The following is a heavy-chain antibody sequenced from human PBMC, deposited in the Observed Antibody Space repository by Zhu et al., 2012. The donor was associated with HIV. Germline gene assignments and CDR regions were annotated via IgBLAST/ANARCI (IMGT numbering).Heavy chain of an antibody. D-gene: IGHD3-10*01. Sequence: QVQLQESGPGLVKPSETLSLTCAVSGYSISSGYYWGWIRQPPGKGLEWIGSIYHSGSTYYNPSLKCRVTISVDTSKNQFSLKLSSVTAADTAVYYCARQAEYYYGSGSYWDYWGQGTLVTVSS. J-gene: IGHJ4*02. CDR2: IYHSGST. CDR3: ARQAEYYYGSGSYWDY. CDR1: GYSISSGYY. V-gene: IGHV4-38-2*01.